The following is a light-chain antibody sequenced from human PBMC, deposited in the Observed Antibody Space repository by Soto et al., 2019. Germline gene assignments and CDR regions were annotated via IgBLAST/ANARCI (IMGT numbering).Light chain of an antibody. CDR3: SSYEGSNNFV. Sequence: VLTQLPPASWSPAQSFTISFPGTSKDVGGYKYLSWCQQHPGKAPKRMSYEVSKRPSGVPDRLSGSKSRNTASLTVSGLQAEDEAAYYCSSYEGSNNFVFGTGTEVTGL. CDR2: EVS. J-gene: IGLJ1*01. CDR1: SKDVGGYKY. V-gene: IGLV2-8*01.